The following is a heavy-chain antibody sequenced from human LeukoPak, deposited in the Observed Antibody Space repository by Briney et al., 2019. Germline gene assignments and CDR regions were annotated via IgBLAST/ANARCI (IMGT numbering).Heavy chain of an antibody. CDR2: IGYRSYYI. J-gene: IGHJ4*02. D-gene: IGHD2-2*01. CDR1: GYTFSSYS. Sequence: ASVTVSCKASGYTFSSYSMNWVRQSPGKGLEWVSYIGYRSYYIWYADSVKGRFTISRDNAKNSLYLQMNSLRAEDTAVYYCARDRCSSASCYGAPFDYWGQGTLVTVSS. CDR3: ARDRCSSASCYGAPFDY. V-gene: IGHV3-21*01.